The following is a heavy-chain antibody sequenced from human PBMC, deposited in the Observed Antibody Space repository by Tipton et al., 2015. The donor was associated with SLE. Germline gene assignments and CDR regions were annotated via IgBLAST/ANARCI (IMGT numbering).Heavy chain of an antibody. J-gene: IGHJ3*02. CDR3: AKDMRRGTMIVVAPDAFDI. CDR2: ISWNSGSI. V-gene: IGHV3-9*01. D-gene: IGHD3-22*01. Sequence: SLRLSCAASGFTFDDYAMHWVRQAPGKGLEWVSGISWNSGSIGYADSVKGRFTISRDNAKNSLYLQMNSLGAEDTALYYCAKDMRRGTMIVVAPDAFDIWGQGTMVTVSS. CDR1: GFTFDDYA.